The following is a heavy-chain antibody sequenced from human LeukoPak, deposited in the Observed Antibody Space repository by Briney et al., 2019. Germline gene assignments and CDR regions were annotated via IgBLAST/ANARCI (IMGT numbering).Heavy chain of an antibody. CDR3: ARAYKDRSLAGKKEFFQH. J-gene: IGHJ1*01. Sequence: GGSLRLSCAASGFTFDNYAMNWVRHVPGKGLEWISLISWNSGTIGYADSVKGRFTISRDNANNLLYLQMNSLRAEDTALYYCARAYKDRSLAGKKEFFQHWGQGTLVTVSS. CDR1: GFTFDNYA. CDR2: ISWNSGTI. V-gene: IGHV3-9*01. D-gene: IGHD6-19*01.